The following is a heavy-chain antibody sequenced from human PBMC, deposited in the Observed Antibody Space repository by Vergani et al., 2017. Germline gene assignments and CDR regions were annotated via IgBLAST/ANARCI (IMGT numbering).Heavy chain of an antibody. J-gene: IGHJ4*02. D-gene: IGHD1-26*01. V-gene: IGHV4-39*01. CDR2: IYYSGST. CDR3: ARQGGGSYYDFDY. CDR1: GGSISSSSYY. Sequence: QLQLQESGPGLVKPSETLSLTCTVSGGSISSSSYYWGWIRQPPGKGLEWIGSIYYSGSTYYNPSLKSRVTISVDTSKNQFSLKLSSVTAADTDVYYCARQGGGSYYDFDYWGQGTLVTVSS.